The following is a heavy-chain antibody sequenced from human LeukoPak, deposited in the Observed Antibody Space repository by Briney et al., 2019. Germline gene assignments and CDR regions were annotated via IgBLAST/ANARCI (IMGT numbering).Heavy chain of an antibody. D-gene: IGHD3-22*01. CDR3: AKVARIDRRLGPFDY. J-gene: IGHJ4*02. CDR2: ISGSGGST. CDR1: GFTVSSHY. Sequence: GGSLRLSCAASGFTVSSHYMSWVRQAPGKGLEWVSAISGSGGSTYYADSVKGRFTISRDNSKNTLYLQMNSLRAEDTAVYYCAKVARIDRRLGPFDYWGQGTLVTVSS. V-gene: IGHV3-23*01.